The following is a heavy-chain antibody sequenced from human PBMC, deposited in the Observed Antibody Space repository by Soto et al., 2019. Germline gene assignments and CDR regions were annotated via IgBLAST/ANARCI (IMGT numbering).Heavy chain of an antibody. CDR1: GFTFSSYA. CDR3: AKTRPSARVVVAATYFDY. D-gene: IGHD2-15*01. J-gene: IGHJ4*02. CDR2: ISGSGGST. V-gene: IGHV3-23*01. Sequence: GGSLRLSCAASGFTFSSYAMSWVRQAPGKGLEWVSAISGSGGSTYYADSVKGRFTISRDNSKNTLYLQMNSLRAEDTAVYYCAKTRPSARVVVAATYFDYWGQGTLVTVSS.